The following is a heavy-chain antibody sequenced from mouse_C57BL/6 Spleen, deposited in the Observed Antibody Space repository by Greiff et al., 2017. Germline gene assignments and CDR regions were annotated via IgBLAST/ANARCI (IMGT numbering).Heavy chain of an antibody. D-gene: IGHD1-1*01. Sequence: VQLKESGPGLVKPSQSLSLTCSVTGYSITSGYYWNWIRQFPGNKLEWMGYISYDGSNNYNPSLKNRISFTRNTSKHKFFLKWNAVTTEDTATYYCAREGSLYNGSSYLYFDVWGTGTTVTVSS. CDR1: GYSITSGYY. J-gene: IGHJ1*03. CDR3: AREGSLYNGSSYLYFDV. CDR2: ISYDGSN. V-gene: IGHV3-6*01.